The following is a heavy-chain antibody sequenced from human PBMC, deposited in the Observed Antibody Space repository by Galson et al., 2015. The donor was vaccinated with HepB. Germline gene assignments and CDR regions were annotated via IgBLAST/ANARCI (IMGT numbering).Heavy chain of an antibody. V-gene: IGHV3-21*06. Sequence: SLRLSCAASGFTFSFYTMHWVRQAPGRGLEWVSSITGNSESTHYADSVKGRFTISRDNADNLVYVEMNGLRAEDTAVYYCARENKYESSGHYPFDSWGQGTRVTVSS. J-gene: IGHJ4*02. D-gene: IGHD3-22*01. CDR1: GFTFSFYT. CDR3: ARENKYESSGHYPFDS. CDR2: ITGNSEST.